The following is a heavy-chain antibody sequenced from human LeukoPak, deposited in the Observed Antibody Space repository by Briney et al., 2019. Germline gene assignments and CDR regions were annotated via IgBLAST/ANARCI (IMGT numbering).Heavy chain of an antibody. D-gene: IGHD2-15*01. CDR3: ARGRLTSDIVVVVAAKAGLYDAFDI. Sequence: GGSLRLSCAASGFTFSSYAMHWVRQAPGKGLEYVSAISSNGGSTYYANSVKGRFTISRDNSKNTLYLQMGSLRAEDMAVYYCARGRLTSDIVVVVAAKAGLYDAFDIWGQGTMVTVSS. CDR1: GFTFSSYA. J-gene: IGHJ3*02. CDR2: ISSNGGST. V-gene: IGHV3-64*01.